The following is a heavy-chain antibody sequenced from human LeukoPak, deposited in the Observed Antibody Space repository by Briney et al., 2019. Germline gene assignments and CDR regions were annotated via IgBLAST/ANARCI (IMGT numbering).Heavy chain of an antibody. CDR1: GFTFSSYG. J-gene: IGHJ5*02. V-gene: IGHV3-30*02. D-gene: IGHD3-3*01. CDR2: IRYDGSNK. Sequence: GGSLRLSCAASGFTFSSYGMHWVRQAPGKGLEWVAFIRYDGSNKYYADSVKGRFTISRDNSKNTLYLQMNSLRAEDTAVYYCAKDRGITIFGVDWFDPWGQGTLVTASS. CDR3: AKDRGITIFGVDWFDP.